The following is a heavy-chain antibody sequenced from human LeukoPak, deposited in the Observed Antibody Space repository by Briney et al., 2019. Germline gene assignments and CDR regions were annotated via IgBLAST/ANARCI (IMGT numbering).Heavy chain of an antibody. CDR3: ARHRDETWFGELDY. CDR1: GFTFSSYA. D-gene: IGHD3-10*01. Sequence: PGGSLRLSCAASGFTFSSYAMSWVRQAPGKGLEWVSAISGSGGSTYYADSVKGRFTISRDNSKNTLYLQMNSLRAEDTAVYYCARHRDETWFGELDYWGQGTLVTVSS. J-gene: IGHJ4*02. CDR2: ISGSGGST. V-gene: IGHV3-23*01.